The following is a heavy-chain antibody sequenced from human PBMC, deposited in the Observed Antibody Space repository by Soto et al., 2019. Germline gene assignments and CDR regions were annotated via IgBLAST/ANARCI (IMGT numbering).Heavy chain of an antibody. J-gene: IGHJ5*02. CDR1: GYTFTSYG. CDR2: ISAYNGNT. CDR3: ARGAPILTSRAHNNWFDP. Sequence: QVQLVQSGAEVKKPGASVKVSCKASGYTFTSYGISWVRQAPGQGLEWMGWISAYNGNTNYAQKLQGRVTMTTDTATSTAYMELRSLRSDDTAVYYCARGAPILTSRAHNNWFDPWGQGTLVTVSS. V-gene: IGHV1-18*01. D-gene: IGHD3-3*01.